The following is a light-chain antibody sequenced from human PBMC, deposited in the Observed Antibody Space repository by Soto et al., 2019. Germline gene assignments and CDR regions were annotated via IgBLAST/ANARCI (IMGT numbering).Light chain of an antibody. J-gene: IGKJ5*01. CDR1: QSIKTN. CDR3: QQYDNWLPT. Sequence: EIVMTQSPVTLSVSPGERATLSCRAAQSIKTNLAWYQQKPGQAPRLLIYGASTRATGVPGRVSGSGSGTEFTLTISSLQSEDFAVYYCQQYDNWLPTFGQGTRLESK. V-gene: IGKV3-15*01. CDR2: GAS.